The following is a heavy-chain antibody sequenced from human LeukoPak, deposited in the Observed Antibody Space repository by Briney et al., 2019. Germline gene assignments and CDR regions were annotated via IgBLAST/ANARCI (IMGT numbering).Heavy chain of an antibody. J-gene: IGHJ3*02. V-gene: IGHV3-23*01. CDR1: GFTFSTYA. CDR2: ISGSGGST. D-gene: IGHD3-3*01. CDR3: AKGFWSGYLGGAFDI. Sequence: GGSLRLSCAASGFTFSTYAMSWVRQAPGRGLEWVSTISGSGGSTYYADSVKGRFTISRDSSKHTLYLQMNSLRAEDTAVYYCAKGFWSGYLGGAFDIWGQGTMVTVSS.